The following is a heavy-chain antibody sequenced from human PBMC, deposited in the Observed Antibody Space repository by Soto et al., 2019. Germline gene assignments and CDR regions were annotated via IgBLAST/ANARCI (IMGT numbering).Heavy chain of an antibody. Sequence: SETLSLTCTVSCYSISSGSYWAWIRQPPGKGPEWIASIYHGGTTFYNPSLKSRITISVDTSNNQFSLKLTSVTAADTAVYYCARVHVMVVAGSTFDYWGHGTLVTVSS. D-gene: IGHD6-19*01. CDR1: CYSISSGSY. V-gene: IGHV4-38-2*02. J-gene: IGHJ4*01. CDR2: IYHGGTT. CDR3: ARVHVMVVAGSTFDY.